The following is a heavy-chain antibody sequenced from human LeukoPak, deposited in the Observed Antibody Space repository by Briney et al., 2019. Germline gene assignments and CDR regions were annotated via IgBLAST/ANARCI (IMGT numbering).Heavy chain of an antibody. V-gene: IGHV1-3*01. J-gene: IGHJ4*02. CDR3: ARDVIDGRGYSYGYDY. Sequence: GASVKVSCKASGYTFSSHAMHWVRQAPGQRLEWMGWVNAGNGKTKYSQKFQGRVTITRDTSASTAYMELSSLRSEDTAAYYCARDVIDGRGYSYGYDYWGQGTLVTVSS. CDR2: VNAGNGKT. D-gene: IGHD5-18*01. CDR1: GYTFSSHA.